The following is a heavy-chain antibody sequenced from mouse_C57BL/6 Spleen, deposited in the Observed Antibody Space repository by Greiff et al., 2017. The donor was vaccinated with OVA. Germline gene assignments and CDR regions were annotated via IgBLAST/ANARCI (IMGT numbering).Heavy chain of an antibody. V-gene: IGHV1-61*01. D-gene: IGHD6-1*01. J-gene: IGHJ3*01. CDR1: GYTFTSYW. CDR2: IYPSDSET. Sequence: QVQLKQPGAELVRPGSSVKLSCKASGYTFTSYWMDWVKQRPGQGLEWIGNIYPSDSETHYNQKFKDKATLTVDKSSSTAYMQLSSLTSEDSAVYYCARRQTGAWFAYWGQGTLVTVSA. CDR3: ARRQTGAWFAY.